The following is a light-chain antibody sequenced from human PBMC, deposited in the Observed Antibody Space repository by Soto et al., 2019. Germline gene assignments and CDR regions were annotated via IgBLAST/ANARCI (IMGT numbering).Light chain of an antibody. CDR1: QSIVTY. CDR2: AAS. V-gene: IGKV1-39*01. CDR3: QQANSFPRT. J-gene: IGKJ5*01. Sequence: DIQMTQSPSSLSASVGDRVTITCRASQSIVTYLNWYLQKPGKAPKLLIYAASSLQSGVPSRFSGSGSGTDFTLTISSLQPEDFATYYCQQANSFPRTFGQGTRLEIK.